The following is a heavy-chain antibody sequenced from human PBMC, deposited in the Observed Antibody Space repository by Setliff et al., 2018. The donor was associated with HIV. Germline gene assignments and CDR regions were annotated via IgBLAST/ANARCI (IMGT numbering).Heavy chain of an antibody. V-gene: IGHV3-7*03. CDR1: GLTFNRFW. Sequence: GGSLRLSCVASGLTFNRFWMSWVRQVPGMGLEWVSNPKYDGSESYYVDAVKGRLIASTDNAKNSLFLQMNSLKAEDTAVYYCVRTGLGLREVLSPGVWGTGTTVTVSS. D-gene: IGHD3-10*01. CDR2: PKYDGSES. J-gene: IGHJ6*04. CDR3: VRTGLGLREVLSPGV.